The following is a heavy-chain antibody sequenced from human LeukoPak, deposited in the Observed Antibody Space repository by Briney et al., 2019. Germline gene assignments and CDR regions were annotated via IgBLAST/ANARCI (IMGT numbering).Heavy chain of an antibody. J-gene: IGHJ4*02. CDR3: ARLYSGYDFGDY. V-gene: IGHV3-74*01. CDR1: GFTFSSYW. CDR2: INSDGSST. D-gene: IGHD5-12*01. Sequence: GGSLRLSCAASGFTFSSYWMHWVRQAPGKGLVWVSRINSDGSSTSYADSVKGRFTISRDNAKNTLYLQMNSLRAEDTAVCYCARLYSGYDFGDYWGQGTLVTVSS.